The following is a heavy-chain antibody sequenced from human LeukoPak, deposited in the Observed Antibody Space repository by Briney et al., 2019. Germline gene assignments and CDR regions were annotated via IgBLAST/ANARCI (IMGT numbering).Heavy chain of an antibody. CDR1: GFTFSSYG. J-gene: IGHJ4*02. CDR3: AKDIRRYCSGGSCYYGYYFDY. D-gene: IGHD2-15*01. V-gene: IGHV3-30*18. CDR2: ISYDGSNK. Sequence: PGGSLRLSCAASGFTFSSYGMHWVRQAPGKGLEWVAVISYDGSNKYYADSVKGRFTISRDNSKNTLYLQMNSLRAEDTAVYYCAKDIRRYCSGGSCYYGYYFDYWGQGTLVTVSS.